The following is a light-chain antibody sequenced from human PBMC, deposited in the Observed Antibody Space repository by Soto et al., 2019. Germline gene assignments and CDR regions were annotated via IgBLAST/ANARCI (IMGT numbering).Light chain of an antibody. V-gene: IGKV3D-15*01. J-gene: IGKJ5*01. CDR2: GPS. CDR3: QQYNNWPQT. CDR1: QSVSSTY. Sequence: EIVMTQSPGTLSLSPGERATLSCRASQSVSSTYLAWYQHKPGQAPRLLIYGPSSRAAGIPDRFSGSGSGTEFTLTISSLQSEDFAVYYCQQYNNWPQTFGQGTRLEIK.